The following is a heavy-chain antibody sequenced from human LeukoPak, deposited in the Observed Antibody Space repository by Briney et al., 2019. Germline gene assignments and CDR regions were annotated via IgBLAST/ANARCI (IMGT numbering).Heavy chain of an antibody. V-gene: IGHV3-11*04. CDR3: ARAPYCSSTSCYFDI. CDR1: GFTFSDYY. CDR2: ISSSGSTI. Sequence: GGSLGLSCAASGFTFSDYYMSWIRQAPGKGLEWVSYISSSGSTIYYADSVKGRFTISRDNAKNSLYLQMNSLRAEDAAVYYCARAPYCSSTSCYFDIWGQGTMVTVSS. J-gene: IGHJ3*02. D-gene: IGHD2-2*01.